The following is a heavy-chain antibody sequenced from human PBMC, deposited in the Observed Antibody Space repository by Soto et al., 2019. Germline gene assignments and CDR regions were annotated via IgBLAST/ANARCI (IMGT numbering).Heavy chain of an antibody. J-gene: IGHJ4*02. V-gene: IGHV4-59*01. CDR2: VYHTGST. CDR1: GASISSSY. Sequence: SETLSLSCTVSGASISSSYWSWIRQSPGKGLEWIGYVYHTGSTNYNPSLKSRVTISLDTSKSQFSLNLTSLTTADTAVYFCARGGNRYSNVASGVGGFDYWGQGSLVTVSS. D-gene: IGHD5-12*01. CDR3: ARGGNRYSNVASGVGGFDY.